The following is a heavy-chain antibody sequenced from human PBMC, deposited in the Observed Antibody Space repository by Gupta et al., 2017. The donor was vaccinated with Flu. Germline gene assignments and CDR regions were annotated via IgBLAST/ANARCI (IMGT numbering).Heavy chain of an antibody. D-gene: IGHD4-17*01. Sequence: QLQLQESGPGLVTPSETLSLTCTVSGGSIISSNYYWSWVRQPPGKGLEYIGSVYYVGSTYYNVFLESRVTVSIDTSKNQCSLKMTSVTAADTALYYCARSGDYFDYWGQGALVTVSS. CDR2: VYYVGST. V-gene: IGHV4-39*01. J-gene: IGHJ4*02. CDR1: GGSIISSNYY. CDR3: ARSGDYFDY.